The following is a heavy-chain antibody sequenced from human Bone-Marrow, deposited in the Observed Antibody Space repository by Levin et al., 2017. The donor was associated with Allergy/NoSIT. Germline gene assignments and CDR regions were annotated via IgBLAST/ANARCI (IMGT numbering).Heavy chain of an antibody. D-gene: IGHD6-19*01. V-gene: IGHV4-34*01. CDR3: ARGSRIAVAGTLRYYFDY. CDR1: GGSFSGYY. J-gene: IGHJ4*02. CDR2: INHSGST. Sequence: SETLSLTCAVYGGSFSGYYWSWIRQPPGKGLEWIGEINHSGSTNYNPSLKSRVTISVDTSKNQFSLKLSSVTAADTAVYYCARGSRIAVAGTLRYYFDYWGQGTLVTVSS.